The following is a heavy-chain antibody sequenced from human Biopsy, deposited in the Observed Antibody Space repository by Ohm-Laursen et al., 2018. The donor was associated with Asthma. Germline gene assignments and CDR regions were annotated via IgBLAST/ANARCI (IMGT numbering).Heavy chain of an antibody. V-gene: IGHV4-4*02. D-gene: IGHD6-19*01. CDR2: IYHSGPT. J-gene: IGHJ6*02. CDR3: AKIYDRLVLYGMDV. CDR1: GGSIISSSW. Sequence: SDTLSLTCTVSGGSIISSSWWSWVRQTPGKGLEWIGEIYHSGPTNYNPSLKSRVTISVDKSKNQSSLKLTSVTAADTAVYYCAKIYDRLVLYGMDVWGQGTTVTVSS.